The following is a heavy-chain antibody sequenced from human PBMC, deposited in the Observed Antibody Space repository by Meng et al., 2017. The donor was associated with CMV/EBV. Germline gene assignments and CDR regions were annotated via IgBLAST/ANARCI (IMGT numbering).Heavy chain of an antibody. V-gene: IGHV3-9*01. Sequence: SLKISCAASGFTFDDYAMHWVRQAPGKGLEWVSGISWNSGSIGYADSVKGRFTISRDNAKNSLYLQMNSLRAEDTAVYYCASWGGVVPADYWGQGTLVTVSS. J-gene: IGHJ4*02. CDR3: ASWGGVVPADY. D-gene: IGHD2-2*01. CDR2: ISWNSGSI. CDR1: GFTFDDYA.